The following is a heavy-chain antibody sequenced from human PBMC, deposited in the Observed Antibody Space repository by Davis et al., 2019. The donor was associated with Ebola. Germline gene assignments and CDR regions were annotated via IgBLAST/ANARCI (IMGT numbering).Heavy chain of an antibody. V-gene: IGHV4-34*01. D-gene: IGHD3-10*01. CDR3: ARGGGFGGYGMDV. CDR2: INYSGST. CDR1: GGSFTGYY. J-gene: IGHJ6*02. Sequence: MPSETLSLTFAVYGGSFTGYYWPWIRQPPGKGLEWTGEINYSGSTNYNPSLKSRVTISVDTSKNQFSLKLSSVTAADTAVYYCARGGGFGGYGMDVWGQGTTVTVSS.